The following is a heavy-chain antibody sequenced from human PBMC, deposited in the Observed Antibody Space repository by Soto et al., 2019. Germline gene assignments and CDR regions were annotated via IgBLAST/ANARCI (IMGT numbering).Heavy chain of an antibody. V-gene: IGHV3-23*01. CDR1: EITLRSRA. CDR2: TTHSGGDT. Sequence: GGSLRLSCVASEITLRSRAMRRVRQAPGEGRESVPPTTHSGGDTRYADSVRGRFTISRDNSKNTLYLQMGSRRADDSAVYYCARGSNDSYPGSRVFDLWGRGTLVTVSS. D-gene: IGHD3-10*01. J-gene: IGHJ4*02. CDR3: ARGSNDSYPGSRVFDL.